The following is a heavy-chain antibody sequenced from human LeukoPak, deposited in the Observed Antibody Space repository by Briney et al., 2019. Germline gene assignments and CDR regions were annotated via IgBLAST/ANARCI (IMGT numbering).Heavy chain of an antibody. J-gene: IGHJ5*02. V-gene: IGHV4-61*01. CDR2: IYYSGST. CDR1: GGSVSSGSYY. CDR3: ARGVAEVLWFGKLLYPGNWFDP. D-gene: IGHD3-10*01. Sequence: SETLSLTCTVSGGSVSSGSYYWSWIRQPPGKGLEWIGYIYYSGSTNYNPSLKSRVTISVDTSKNQFSLKLSSVTAADTAVYYCARGVAEVLWFGKLLYPGNWFDPWGQGTLVTVSS.